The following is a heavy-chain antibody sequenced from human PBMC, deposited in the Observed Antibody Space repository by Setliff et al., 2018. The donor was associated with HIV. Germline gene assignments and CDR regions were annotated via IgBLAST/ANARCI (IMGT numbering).Heavy chain of an antibody. CDR2: ISYDGSDK. Sequence: GGSLRLSCAASGFTFSNYAMHWVRQAPVKGLEWVAVISYDGSDKYYADSVKGRFTISRDNDKNSVHLQMTSLRAEDTAVYYCASSGSGSYINWFGPWGQGTLVTVSS. D-gene: IGHD3-10*01. CDR3: ASSGSGSYINWFGP. V-gene: IGHV3-30*04. J-gene: IGHJ5*02. CDR1: GFTFSNYA.